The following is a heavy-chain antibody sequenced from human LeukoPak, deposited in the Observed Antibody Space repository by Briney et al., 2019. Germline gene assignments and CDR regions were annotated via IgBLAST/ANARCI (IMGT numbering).Heavy chain of an antibody. CDR2: IYHSGST. CDR1: GYSISSGYY. Sequence: SETLSLTCAVSGYSISSGYYWGWIRQPPGKGLGWIGSIYHSGSTYYNPSLKSRVTISVDTSKNQFSLKLSSVTAADTAVYYCARTYGDYLDWFDPWGQGTLVTVSS. J-gene: IGHJ5*02. CDR3: ARTYGDYLDWFDP. V-gene: IGHV4-38-2*01. D-gene: IGHD4-17*01.